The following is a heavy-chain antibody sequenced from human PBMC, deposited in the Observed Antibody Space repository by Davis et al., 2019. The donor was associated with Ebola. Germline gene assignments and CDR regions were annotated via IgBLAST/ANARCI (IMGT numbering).Heavy chain of an antibody. CDR2: ISVRSIT. CDR3: AKVHPPTTVTTGGFDP. D-gene: IGHD4-17*01. CDR1: GFIFSSYA. V-gene: IGHV3-23*01. J-gene: IGHJ5*02. Sequence: GESLKISCAASGFIFSSYAMSWVRQAPGKGLEWVSSISVRSITYHADSVKGRFTISRDNSKNTLYLQMNSLRAEDTAVYYCAKVHPPTTVTTGGFDPWGQGTLVTVPS.